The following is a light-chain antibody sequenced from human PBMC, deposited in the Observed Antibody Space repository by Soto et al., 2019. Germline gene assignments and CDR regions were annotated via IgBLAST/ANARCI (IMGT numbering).Light chain of an antibody. J-gene: IGKJ1*01. Sequence: DVVMTQSPLSLPVTLGQSASISCRSSQSIAYSDGYTYMNWFQQRPGQSPRRLISLTSRRDSGVPDRFRGSGSGTDFPLTISRVEAEDVRIYYCMQSTHWPPTFGRGTTVEIK. V-gene: IGKV2-30*01. CDR3: MQSTHWPPT. CDR2: LTS. CDR1: QSIAYSDGYTY.